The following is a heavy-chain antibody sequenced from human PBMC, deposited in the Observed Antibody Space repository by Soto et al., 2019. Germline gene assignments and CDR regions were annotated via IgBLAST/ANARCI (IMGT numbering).Heavy chain of an antibody. CDR2: INNSGRP. CDR1: GGPFVGNY. Sequence: QVQLQQWGAGLLKPSETLSLTCAAYGGPFVGNYGSWIRKPPGKGLEWIGEINNSGRPTYNPSLKSRVTISVDTSKNQFSLKLSSVTAADTAVYYCARGRGGDYGDPPFDYWGQGTLVTVSS. V-gene: IGHV4-34*01. CDR3: ARGRGGDYGDPPFDY. J-gene: IGHJ4*02. D-gene: IGHD4-17*01.